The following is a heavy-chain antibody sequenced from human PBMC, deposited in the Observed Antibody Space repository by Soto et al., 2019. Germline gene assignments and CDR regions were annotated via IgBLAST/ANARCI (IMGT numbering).Heavy chain of an antibody. CDR1: SGSIRSGDYY. CDR2: IDHSGSA. D-gene: IGHD7-27*01. V-gene: IGHV4-30-4*01. CDR3: AGELGTFYFEH. J-gene: IGHJ4*02. Sequence: QVQLQESGPGLVRPSQTLSLTCAVSSGSIRSGDYYWTWIRQPPGKGLEWIGYIDHSGSAYYNPSLKSRATISLDTSNSGFSLKLNSLTAADTAVYFCAGELGTFYFEHWGQGRLVTVSS.